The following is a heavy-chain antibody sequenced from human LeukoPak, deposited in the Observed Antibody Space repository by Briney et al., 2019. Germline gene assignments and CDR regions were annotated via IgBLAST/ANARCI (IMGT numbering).Heavy chain of an antibody. Sequence: GGSLRLSFAASGFSFSSYWMTWVRQAPGKGLEWVGNINPDGSEKYYVDSVKGRFTISRDNARNSLYLQMNSLRAEDTAVYYCARDSEAIAAAGTSDWGQGTLVTVSS. CDR1: GFSFSSYW. V-gene: IGHV3-7*01. D-gene: IGHD6-13*01. CDR2: INPDGSEK. CDR3: ARDSEAIAAAGTSD. J-gene: IGHJ4*02.